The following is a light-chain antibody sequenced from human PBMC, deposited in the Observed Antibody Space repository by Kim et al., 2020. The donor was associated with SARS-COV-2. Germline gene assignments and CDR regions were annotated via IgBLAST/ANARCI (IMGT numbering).Light chain of an antibody. CDR3: AAWDESLTGFV. V-gene: IGLV1-44*01. CDR1: YSNIGKYT. J-gene: IGLJ1*01. Sequence: ELTQPPSASGTPGQGVTISCSGSYSNIGKYTVNWYQQLPGTAPKLLIYSNNQRPSGVPDRSSGSMSGTSASLAISGLQSDDEADYYCAAWDESLTGFVFGAGTKVTVL. CDR2: SNN.